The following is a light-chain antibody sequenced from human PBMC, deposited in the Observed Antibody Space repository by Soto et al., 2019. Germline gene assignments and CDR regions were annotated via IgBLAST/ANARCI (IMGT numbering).Light chain of an antibody. CDR3: QHYNSYSEA. CDR1: QTISSW. J-gene: IGKJ1*01. V-gene: IGKV1-5*03. CDR2: KAS. Sequence: DIQMTQSPSTLFGSVGDRVTITCRASQTISSWLAWYQQKPGKAPKLLIYKASTLKSGVPSRFSGSGSGTEFTLTISSLQPDEFATYYCQHYNSYSEAFGQGTKVDIK.